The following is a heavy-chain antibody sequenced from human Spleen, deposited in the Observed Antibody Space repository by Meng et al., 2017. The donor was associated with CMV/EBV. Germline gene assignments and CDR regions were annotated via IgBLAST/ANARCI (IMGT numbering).Heavy chain of an antibody. V-gene: IGHV3-30*02. D-gene: IGHD2-8*01. CDR3: AKDPRCTNGVCYEGGYYYYYGMDV. CDR1: GFTFSSYG. CDR2: IRYDGSNK. J-gene: IGHJ6*02. Sequence: GESLKISCAASGFTFSSYGMHWVRQAPGKGLEWVAFIRYDGSNKYYAGSVKGRFTISRDNSKNTLYLQMNSLRAEDTAVYYCAKDPRCTNGVCYEGGYYYYYGMDVWGQGTTVTVSS.